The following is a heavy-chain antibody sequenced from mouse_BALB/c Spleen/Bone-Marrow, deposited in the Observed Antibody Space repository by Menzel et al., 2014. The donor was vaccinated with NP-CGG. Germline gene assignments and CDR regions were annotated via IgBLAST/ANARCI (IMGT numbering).Heavy chain of an antibody. D-gene: IGHD2-3*01. Sequence: VKLVESGAELAKPGASVKMSCKASGYTFTSYWMHWVKQRPGQGLEWIGYINPSTGYTEYNQKFKDKATSTADKSSSTAYMQLSSLTSEDSAVYYCARERYAGYYFDYWGQGTTLTVSS. CDR2: INPSTGYT. CDR1: GYTFTSYW. J-gene: IGHJ2*01. V-gene: IGHV1-7*01. CDR3: ARERYAGYYFDY.